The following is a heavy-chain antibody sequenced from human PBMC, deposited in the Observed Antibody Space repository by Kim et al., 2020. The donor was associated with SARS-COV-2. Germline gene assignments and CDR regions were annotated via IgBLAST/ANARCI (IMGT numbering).Heavy chain of an antibody. Sequence: SETLSLTCTVSGFSISSGYYWGWIRQPPGKGLEWIGIIYHSGRIYYNPSLKSRVTISVDTSKNQFSLKLSSLTAADTAPYYCASLDSSGWYYFDYWGHGT. V-gene: IGHV4-38-2*02. CDR3: ASLDSSGWYYFDY. CDR2: IYHSGRI. J-gene: IGHJ4*01. CDR1: GFSISSGYY. D-gene: IGHD6-19*01.